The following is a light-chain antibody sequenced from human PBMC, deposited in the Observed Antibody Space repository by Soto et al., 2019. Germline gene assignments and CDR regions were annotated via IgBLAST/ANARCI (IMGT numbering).Light chain of an antibody. V-gene: IGKV1-5*01. J-gene: IGKJ1*01. Sequence: DVQMTQFPSTLSASVGDRVTITCRASQSIGRWLAWYQQKPGKAPKFLIYDASSLKSGVPSRFSGSGAGTEFTLTISILQPDDFATYYSQNNKTYSWAFGQGNKVEIK. CDR2: DAS. CDR3: QNNKTYSWA. CDR1: QSIGRW.